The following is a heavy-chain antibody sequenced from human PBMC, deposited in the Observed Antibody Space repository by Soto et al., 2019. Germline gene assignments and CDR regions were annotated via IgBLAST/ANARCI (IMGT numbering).Heavy chain of an antibody. CDR2: ISGVGSTT. D-gene: IGHD6-13*01. J-gene: IGHJ4*02. CDR3: ARIQDAAGTDY. Sequence: EVQLLESGGGLVQPGGSLRLSCAASEFTFSNYAMTWVRQAPGKGLEWVASISGVGSTTYHADSVRGRFTISRDNVRNTLYLQMNGPRAEDTALYYCARIQDAAGTDYWGQGTLVTVSS. V-gene: IGHV3-23*01. CDR1: EFTFSNYA.